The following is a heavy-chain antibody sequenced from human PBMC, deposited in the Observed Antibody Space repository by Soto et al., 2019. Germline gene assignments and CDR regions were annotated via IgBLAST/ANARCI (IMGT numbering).Heavy chain of an antibody. V-gene: IGHV1-69*01. Sequence: QVQLVQSGAEVKKPGSSVKVSCKASGGTFGSYAFSWVRQAPGQGLEWMGGIIPVSGAAHYAQKFQGRVTITADVSTSTAYMELSSLSSQDTAVYYCATALGCRSTSCTLDYWGQGTRLIVSS. CDR3: ATALGCRSTSCTLDY. J-gene: IGHJ4*02. CDR2: IIPVSGAA. D-gene: IGHD2-2*01. CDR1: GGTFGSYA.